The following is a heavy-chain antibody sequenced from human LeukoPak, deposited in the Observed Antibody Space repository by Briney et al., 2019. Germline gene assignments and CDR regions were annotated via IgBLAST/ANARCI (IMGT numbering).Heavy chain of an antibody. CDR3: ARDLRREQQLVLGY. D-gene: IGHD6-13*01. CDR2: ISAYNGNT. J-gene: IGHJ4*02. V-gene: IGHV1-18*04. Sequence: ASVKVSCKASGYTFTGYGISWVRQAPGQGLEWMGWISAYNGNTNYAQKLQGRVTMTTDPSTSTAYMELRSLRSDDTAVYYCARDLRREQQLVLGYWGQGTLVTVSS. CDR1: GYTFTGYG.